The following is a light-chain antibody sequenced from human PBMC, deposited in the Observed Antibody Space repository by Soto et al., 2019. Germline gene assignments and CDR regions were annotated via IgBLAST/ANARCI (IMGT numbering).Light chain of an antibody. CDR3: HQYVTSPQT. V-gene: IGKV3-20*01. CDR1: QSVSDTH. Sequence: EIVLTQSPGALSLSPGESATLSCRASQSVSDTHVAWYQQRPAQAPRLLIYDASRRDIGVPDRFIGSGSATDFTLTISGLEPEDFAVYFCHQYVTSPQTFGQGTKVEIK. J-gene: IGKJ1*01. CDR2: DAS.